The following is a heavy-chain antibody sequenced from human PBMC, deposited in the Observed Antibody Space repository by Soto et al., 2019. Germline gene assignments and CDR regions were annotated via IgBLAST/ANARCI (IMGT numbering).Heavy chain of an antibody. CDR2: INSDGRST. V-gene: IGHV3-74*01. Sequence: GGSLRLSCAASGFTFSNYWMHWVRQPPEKGLVWVSRINSDGRSTIYADSVKGRFTISRDNAKNTLYLQMNSLRVEDTAVYYCAKSLDGYSYGKTWGQGTLVTVSS. D-gene: IGHD5-18*01. CDR3: AKSLDGYSYGKT. CDR1: GFTFSNYW. J-gene: IGHJ5*02.